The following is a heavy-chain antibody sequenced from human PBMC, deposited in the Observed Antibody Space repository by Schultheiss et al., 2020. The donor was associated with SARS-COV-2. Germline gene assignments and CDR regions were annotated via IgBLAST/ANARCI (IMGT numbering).Heavy chain of an antibody. V-gene: IGHV3-23*01. J-gene: IGHJ4*02. CDR1: GFTFSSYA. Sequence: GGSLRLSCAASGFTFSSYAMSWVRQAPGKGLEWVSYISGGSTYYADSVKGRFTISRDNSKNTLYLQMNSLRAEDTAVYYCAAGYSYGPFDYWGQGTLVTVSS. D-gene: IGHD5-18*01. CDR3: AAGYSYGPFDY. CDR2: ISGGST.